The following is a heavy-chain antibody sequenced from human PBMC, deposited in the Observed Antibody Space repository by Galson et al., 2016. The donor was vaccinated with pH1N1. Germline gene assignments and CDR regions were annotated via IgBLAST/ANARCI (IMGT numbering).Heavy chain of an antibody. J-gene: IGHJ4*02. Sequence: SETLSLTCAISGGSLSRSNWCWVRQFPVKGLEWIAFLYSSVTTTYNPSVASRVTISVNPPKNQFSLNLAFVTAADTAIYYCARNLHVPVFKGIDSWGQGILVTVSS. CDR1: GGSLSRSN. D-gene: IGHD3-10*02. CDR3: ARNLHVPVFKGIDS. CDR2: LYSSVTT. V-gene: IGHV4-59*08.